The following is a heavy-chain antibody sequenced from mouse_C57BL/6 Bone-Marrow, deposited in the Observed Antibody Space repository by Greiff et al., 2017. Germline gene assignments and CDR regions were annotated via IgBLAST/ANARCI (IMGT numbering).Heavy chain of an antibody. CDR1: GYTFTSYW. CDR2: IDPSDSYT. J-gene: IGHJ4*01. CDR3: AREGYAIYEGYYSYAMDY. D-gene: IGHD2-3*01. V-gene: IGHV1-69*01. Sequence: QVQLQQPGAELVMPGASVKLSCKASGYTFTSYWMHWVKQSPGQGLEWIGEIDPSDSYTNYNQKFKGKSTLTVDKSSSTAYMQLSSLTSEDSAVYDCAREGYAIYEGYYSYAMDYWGQGTSVTVAS.